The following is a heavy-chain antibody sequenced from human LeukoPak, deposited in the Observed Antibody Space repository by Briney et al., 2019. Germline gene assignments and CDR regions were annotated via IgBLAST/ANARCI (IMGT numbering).Heavy chain of an antibody. V-gene: IGHV3-7*01. CDR3: ARDTYDSIHGMDV. J-gene: IGHJ6*02. CDR2: IKQDGSEK. Sequence: GSLRLSCAASGFTFSSYWMSWVRQAPGKGLEWVANIKQDGSEKYYVDSVKGRFTISRDNAKNTLYLQMNSLRPEDTAMYYCARDTYDSIHGMDVWGQGTTVTVSS. CDR1: GFTFSSYW. D-gene: IGHD3-22*01.